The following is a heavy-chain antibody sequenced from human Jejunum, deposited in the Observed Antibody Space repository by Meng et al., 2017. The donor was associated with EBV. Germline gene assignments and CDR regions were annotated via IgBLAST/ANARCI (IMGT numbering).Heavy chain of an antibody. CDR2: IIHSGST. J-gene: IGHJ4*02. D-gene: IGHD6-19*01. V-gene: IGHV4-34*12. CDR3: ARKAVPGTFARPKFDY. Sequence: VQLPELGDGLLKPSETLSLTFAVYGGSINYYYWTWIRQPPGKGLEWIGEIIHSGSTNYDPSLKSRVTISVDRSKNQFSLKLTSVTAADTAVYYCARKAVPGTFARPKFDYWGQGTLVTVSS. CDR1: GGSINYYY.